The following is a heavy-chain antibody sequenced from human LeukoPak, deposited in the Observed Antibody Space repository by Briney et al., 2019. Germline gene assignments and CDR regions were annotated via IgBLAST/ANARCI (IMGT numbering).Heavy chain of an antibody. CDR2: INHSGST. CDR1: GGSFSGYY. CDR3: ASLASGYPTPNWFDP. Sequence: SETLSLTCAVCGGSFSGYYWSWIRQPPGKGLEWIGEINHSGSTNYNPSLKSRVTISVDTSKNQFSLKLSSVTAADTAVYYCASLASGYPTPNWFDPWGQGTLVTVSS. V-gene: IGHV4-34*01. D-gene: IGHD3-22*01. J-gene: IGHJ5*02.